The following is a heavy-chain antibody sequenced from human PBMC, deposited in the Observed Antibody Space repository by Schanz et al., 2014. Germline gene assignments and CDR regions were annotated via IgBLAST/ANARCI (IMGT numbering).Heavy chain of an antibody. CDR3: AKRCSSTSCSHGAFDI. CDR1: GFTFSSYL. D-gene: IGHD2-2*01. J-gene: IGHJ3*02. Sequence: EVQLVESGGGLVQPGGSLTLSCAASGFTFSSYLMSWVRQAPGKGLEWVSGIGGSGGSTDYADSVKGRFTISRDNSKNTVHLQMNSLRDEDTAMYYCAKRCSSTSCSHGAFDIWGQGTMVTVSS. CDR2: IGGSGGST. V-gene: IGHV3-23*04.